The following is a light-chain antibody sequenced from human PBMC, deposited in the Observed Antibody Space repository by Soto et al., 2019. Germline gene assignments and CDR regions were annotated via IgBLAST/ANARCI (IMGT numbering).Light chain of an antibody. Sequence: SSELTQPPSVSVAPGKTARITCGGSNIGSKSVHWYQQQPGQAPVLVIYYDSDRPSGIRERFSGSNSGNTATLTISRVEAGDEADYYCQVWDSGSDHYVFGTGTKVTVL. CDR3: QVWDSGSDHYV. CDR2: YDS. V-gene: IGLV3-21*04. CDR1: NIGSKS. J-gene: IGLJ1*01.